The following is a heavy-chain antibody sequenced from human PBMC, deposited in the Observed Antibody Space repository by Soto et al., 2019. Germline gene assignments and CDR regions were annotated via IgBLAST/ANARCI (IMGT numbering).Heavy chain of an antibody. CDR1: RYTFTDYY. V-gene: IGHV1-2*02. D-gene: IGHD5-12*01. Sequence: GASVKVSCKASRYTFTDYYIHWVRQSPGRGFEWMGWIHPNSGGTKFPQKFRGRVIMTRDTSISTAYMELSRLTSDDTAVCYCARAGLTTLELATIYWGQGTLVTVSS. J-gene: IGHJ4*02. CDR3: ARAGLTTLELATIY. CDR2: IHPNSGGT.